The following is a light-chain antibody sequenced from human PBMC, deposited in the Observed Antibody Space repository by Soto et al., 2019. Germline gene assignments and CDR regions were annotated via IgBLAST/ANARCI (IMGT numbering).Light chain of an antibody. CDR1: SSNIGNNY. CDR2: DNN. J-gene: IGLJ2*01. CDR3: GTWDSSLSAVV. Sequence: QSALTQPPSVSAAPGQKVTISCSGSSSNIGNNYVSWYQQIPGTAPKLLIYDNNKRPSGIPDRFSGSKSGTSATLGITGLQTGEEADYYCGTWDSSLSAVVFGGGTKLTVL. V-gene: IGLV1-51*01.